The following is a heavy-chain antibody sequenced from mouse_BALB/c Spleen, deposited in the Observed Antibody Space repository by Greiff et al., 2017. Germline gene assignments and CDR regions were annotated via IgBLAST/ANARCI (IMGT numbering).Heavy chain of an antibody. CDR2: IWAGGST. CDR3: ARESPYGYPWFAY. J-gene: IGHJ3*01. V-gene: IGHV2-9*02. Sequence: QVQLKESGPGLVAPSQSLSITCTVSGFSLTSYGVHWVRQPPGKGLEWLGVIWAGGSTNYNSALMSRLSISKDNSKSQVFLKMNSLQTDDTAMYYCARESPYGYPWFAYWGQGTLVTVSA. D-gene: IGHD1-2*01. CDR1: GFSLTSYG.